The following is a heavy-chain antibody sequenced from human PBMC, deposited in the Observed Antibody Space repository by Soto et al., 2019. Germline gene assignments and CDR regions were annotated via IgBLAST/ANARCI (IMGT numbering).Heavy chain of an antibody. Sequence: ASVKVSCKASGYTFTSYGISWVRQAPGQGLEWMGWISAYNGNTNYAQKLQGRVTMTTDTSTSTAYMELRSLRSDDTAVYYCARDLYYDSSGYPLHHYWGQGTLVTVSS. D-gene: IGHD3-22*01. CDR2: ISAYNGNT. CDR3: ARDLYYDSSGYPLHHY. CDR1: GYTFTSYG. J-gene: IGHJ4*02. V-gene: IGHV1-18*01.